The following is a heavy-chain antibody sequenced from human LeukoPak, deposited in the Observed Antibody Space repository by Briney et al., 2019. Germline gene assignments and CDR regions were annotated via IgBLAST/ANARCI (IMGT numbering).Heavy chain of an antibody. V-gene: IGHV3-74*01. J-gene: IGHJ4*02. CDR1: GFTFSSHW. CDR2: INTDGSTT. CDR3: VRVYSSGSFDL. Sequence: GGSLRLSCEATGFTFSSHWMHWVRQAPGKGLVWVSRINTDGSTTTYADSVKGRFTISRDNAKNTLYLQVSSLRGEDTAVYYCVRVYSSGSFDLWGQGALVTVSS. D-gene: IGHD6-25*01.